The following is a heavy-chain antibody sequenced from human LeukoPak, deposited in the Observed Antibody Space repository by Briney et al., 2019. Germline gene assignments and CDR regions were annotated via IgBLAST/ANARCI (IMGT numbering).Heavy chain of an antibody. CDR2: ISYDGSNK. D-gene: IGHD4-17*01. V-gene: IGHV3-30*18. CDR1: GFTFSSYG. CDR3: AKSGPYGDYPSYYFDY. Sequence: PGRSLRLSCAASGFTFSSYGMHWVRQAPGKGLEWVAVISYDGSNKYYADSVKGRFTISRDNSKNTLYLQMNSLRAEDTAVYYCAKSGPYGDYPSYYFDYWGQGTLVTVSS. J-gene: IGHJ4*02.